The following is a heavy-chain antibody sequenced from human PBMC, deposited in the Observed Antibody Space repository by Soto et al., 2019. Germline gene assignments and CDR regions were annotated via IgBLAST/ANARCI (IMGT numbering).Heavy chain of an antibody. CDR1: GYPLTAFD. CDR3: VRQPGGVTTPGDDY. Sequence: QVPLVQSGAEVKKPGASVKVSCEASGYPLTAFDINWVRQPAGQGLEWMGWMNPSRGDKAFEQRFQDRITMTRTTSLSTAYMELSRLTSADTAVHYCVRQPGGVTTPGDDYWGQGTLVTVSS. CDR2: MNPSRGDK. J-gene: IGHJ4*02. V-gene: IGHV1-8*01. D-gene: IGHD3-16*01.